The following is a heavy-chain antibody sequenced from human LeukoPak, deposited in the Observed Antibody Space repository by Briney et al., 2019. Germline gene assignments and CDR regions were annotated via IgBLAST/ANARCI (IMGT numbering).Heavy chain of an antibody. D-gene: IGHD2-2*02. Sequence: PGGSLRLSCAASGFTFSSYAMSWVRQAPGKGLEWVSAISGSGGSTYYADSVKGRFTISRDNSKNTLYLQMNSLRAEDTAVYYCAKDSHTDCSSTSCYIADYYYYGMDVWGQGTTVTVSS. CDR1: GFTFSSYA. CDR3: AKDSHTDCSSTSCYIADYYYYGMDV. CDR2: ISGSGGST. V-gene: IGHV3-23*01. J-gene: IGHJ6*02.